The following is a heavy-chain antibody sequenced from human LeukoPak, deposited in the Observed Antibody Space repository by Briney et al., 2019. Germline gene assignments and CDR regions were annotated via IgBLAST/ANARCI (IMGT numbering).Heavy chain of an antibody. CDR3: AKGVYSSISTDYFDY. J-gene: IGHJ4*02. V-gene: IGHV3-9*01. CDR1: GFTFDDYA. CDR2: ISWNSGSI. Sequence: GGSLRLSCAASGFTFDDYAMHLVRQAPGKGLEWVSGISWNSGSIGYADSVKGRFTISRDNSKNTLYLQMNSLRAEDTAVYYCAKGVYSSISTDYFDYWGQGTLVTVSS. D-gene: IGHD6-13*01.